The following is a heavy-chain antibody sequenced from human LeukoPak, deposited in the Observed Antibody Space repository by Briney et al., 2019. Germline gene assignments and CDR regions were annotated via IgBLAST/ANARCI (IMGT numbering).Heavy chain of an antibody. Sequence: PGGSLRLSCAASGFTFSSYSMNWVRQAPGKGLEWVSYISSSSSTISYADSVKGRFTISRDNAKNSLYLQMSSLRAEDTAVYYCARGNSNAFDIWGQGTMVTVSS. CDR3: ARGNSNAFDI. CDR1: GFTFSSYS. D-gene: IGHD2/OR15-2a*01. J-gene: IGHJ3*02. CDR2: ISSSSSTI. V-gene: IGHV3-48*04.